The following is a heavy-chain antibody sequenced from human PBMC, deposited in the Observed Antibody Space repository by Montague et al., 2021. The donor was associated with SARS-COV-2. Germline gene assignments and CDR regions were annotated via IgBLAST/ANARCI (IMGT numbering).Heavy chain of an antibody. Sequence: SETLSLTCAVSSASINSYENWWSWVRQPPGKGLEWIGEIYHIGAFNYNPSLTSRVTISIDTSRNQLSLRLSSVTAADTAVYYCARTRGGATRYFDYWGQGTLFTVSS. J-gene: IGHJ4*02. CDR3: ARTRGGATRYFDY. CDR1: SASINSYENW. V-gene: IGHV4-4*02. D-gene: IGHD1-26*01. CDR2: IYHIGAF.